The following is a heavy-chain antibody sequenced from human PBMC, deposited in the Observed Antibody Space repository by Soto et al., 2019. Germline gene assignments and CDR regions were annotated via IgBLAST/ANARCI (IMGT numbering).Heavy chain of an antibody. CDR1: GYRFTSLD. Sequence: GASVKVSCKASGYRFTSLDINWVRQTAGQGLEWMGWMQPSTGRTGYAQKFQGRVTMTRDTSINTAYMELTTLTSDYTAFYYCARGVSAGVDYWGKGPLLTVSS. D-gene: IGHD1-26*01. CDR3: ARGVSAGVDY. CDR2: MQPSTGRT. V-gene: IGHV1-8*01. J-gene: IGHJ4*02.